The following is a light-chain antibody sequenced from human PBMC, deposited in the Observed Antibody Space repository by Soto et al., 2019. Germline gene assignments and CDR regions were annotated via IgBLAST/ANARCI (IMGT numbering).Light chain of an antibody. J-gene: IGLJ3*02. CDR1: TSNIGGNT. Sequence: QSALTQPPSASGTPGQTVTIYCSGSTSNIGGNTANWYQQFPGTAPKLIIYSNHQRPSGVPDRFSASKSGTSASLTISGLQSEDEADYYCAAWDDSRNWVFGGGTKLTVL. V-gene: IGLV1-44*01. CDR2: SNH. CDR3: AAWDDSRNWV.